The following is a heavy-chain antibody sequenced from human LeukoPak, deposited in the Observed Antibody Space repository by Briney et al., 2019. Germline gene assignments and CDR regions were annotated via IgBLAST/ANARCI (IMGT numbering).Heavy chain of an antibody. CDR2: INTDGSST. D-gene: IGHD3-3*01. CDR1: EFIFSSYW. Sequence: PGGSLRLSCATSEFIFSSYWMHWIRQAPGKGLVWVARINTDGSSTTYADSVKGRFTISRDNAKNTLYLEMNSLKTEDTAVYYCTRGVVWAYDFWSGYFHFDYWGQGTLVTVSS. CDR3: TRGVVWAYDFWSGYFHFDY. V-gene: IGHV3-74*03. J-gene: IGHJ4*02.